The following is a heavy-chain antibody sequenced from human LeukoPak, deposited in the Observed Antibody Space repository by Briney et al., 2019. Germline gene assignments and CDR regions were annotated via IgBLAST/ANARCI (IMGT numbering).Heavy chain of an antibody. D-gene: IGHD3-22*01. CDR2: IRYDGSYK. V-gene: IGHV3-30*02. J-gene: IGHJ3*02. CDR1: GFTFSSYG. CDR3: AKGGRVTMIVVAKSAFDI. Sequence: GGSLRLSCAASGFTFSSYGMHWVRQAPGKGLEWVAFIRYDGSYKYYADSVKGRFTISRDNSKNTLYLQMNSLKTEDTAVYYCAKGGRVTMIVVAKSAFDIWGQGTMVTVSS.